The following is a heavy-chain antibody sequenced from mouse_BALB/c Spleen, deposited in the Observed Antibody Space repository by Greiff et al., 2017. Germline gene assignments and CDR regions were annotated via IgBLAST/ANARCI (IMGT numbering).Heavy chain of an antibody. CDR3: ARGDYLYYFDY. CDR2: ISSGSSTI. V-gene: IGHV5-17*02. Sequence: EVQLVESGGGLVQPGGSRKLSCAASGFTFSSFGMHWVRQAPEKGLEWVAYISSGSSTIYYADTVKGRFTISRDNPKNTLFLQMTSLRSEDTAMYYCARGDYLYYFDYWGQGTTLTVSS. CDR1: GFTFSSFG. J-gene: IGHJ2*01. D-gene: IGHD2-4*01.